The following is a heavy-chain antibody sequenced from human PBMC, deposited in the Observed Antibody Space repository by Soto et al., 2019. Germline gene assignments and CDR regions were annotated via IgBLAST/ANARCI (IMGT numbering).Heavy chain of an antibody. V-gene: IGHV3-15*07. J-gene: IGHJ6*02. CDR2: IKSKTNGGTT. CDR3: TRVLGRGEDYYYGMDV. CDR1: GFIFSNAL. D-gene: IGHD1-26*01. Sequence: GGSLRLSCAASGFIFSNALMNWVRQAPGKGLEWVGRIKSKTNGGTTEYAASVKGRFTISRDDSKSIAYLQMNSLKTEDTAVYYCTRVLGRGEDYYYGMDVWGQGTTVTVSS.